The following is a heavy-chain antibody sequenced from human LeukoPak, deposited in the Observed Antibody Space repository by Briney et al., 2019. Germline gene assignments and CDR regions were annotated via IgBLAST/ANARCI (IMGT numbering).Heavy chain of an antibody. D-gene: IGHD6-13*01. V-gene: IGHV1-69*13. J-gene: IGHJ4*02. Sequence: GASVKVSCKASVGTFSSYAISWVRHAPGQGLEWIGGIIPIFCTANYAQKFQGRVTITADESTSTAYMELSSLRSEDTAVYYCAREGLYSSSSQDPGFDYWGQGTLVTVSS. CDR2: IIPIFCTA. CDR1: VGTFSSYA. CDR3: AREGLYSSSSQDPGFDY.